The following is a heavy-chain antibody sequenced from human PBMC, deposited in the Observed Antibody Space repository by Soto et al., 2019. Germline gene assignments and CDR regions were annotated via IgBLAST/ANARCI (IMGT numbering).Heavy chain of an antibody. CDR1: GFTFSSYA. CDR3: AKSRRGMAPWYFDY. Sequence: GGSLRLSCAASGFTFSSYAMHWVRQAPGKGLEWVAVISYDGSNKYYADSVKGRFTISRDNSKNTLYLQMNSLRAEDTAVYYCAKSRRGMAPWYFDYWGQGTLVTVSS. J-gene: IGHJ4*02. D-gene: IGHD6-13*01. V-gene: IGHV3-30-3*02. CDR2: ISYDGSNK.